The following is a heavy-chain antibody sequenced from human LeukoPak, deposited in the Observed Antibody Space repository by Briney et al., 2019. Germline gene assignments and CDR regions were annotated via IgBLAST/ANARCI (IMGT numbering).Heavy chain of an antibody. D-gene: IGHD2-15*01. J-gene: IGHJ4*02. CDR2: IDASGNT. CDR3: AREGCSGGVCYFDY. CDR1: GGSISYYY. V-gene: IGHV4-4*07. Sequence: PSETLSLACTVSGGSISYYYWTWLRQPAGKGLEWIGRIDASGNTKYTPSLRSRVTLSIDTSGQQFSLKLSSVTAADTAVYFCAREGCSGGVCYFDYWGRGTLVTVSS.